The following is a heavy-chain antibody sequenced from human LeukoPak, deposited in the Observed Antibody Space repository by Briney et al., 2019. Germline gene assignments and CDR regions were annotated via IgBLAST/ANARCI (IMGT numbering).Heavy chain of an antibody. CDR3: ARAPIFHIVVVPAAMGGYYYYGMDV. J-gene: IGHJ6*02. CDR1: GYTFTSYY. Sequence: ASVKVSCTASGYTFTSYYMHWVRQAPGQGLEWMGIINPSGGSTSYAQKFQGRVTMTRDTSTSTVYMELSSLRSEDTAVYYCARAPIFHIVVVPAAMGGYYYYGMDVWGQGTTVTVSS. CDR2: INPSGGST. V-gene: IGHV1-46*01. D-gene: IGHD2-2*01.